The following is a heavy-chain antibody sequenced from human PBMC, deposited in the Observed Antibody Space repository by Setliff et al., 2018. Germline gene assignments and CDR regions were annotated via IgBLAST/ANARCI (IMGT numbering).Heavy chain of an antibody. CDR3: AREGVETRSSTDYRYYMDV. CDR1: GYSFTIYG. V-gene: IGHV1-18*01. J-gene: IGHJ6*03. D-gene: IGHD1-1*01. CDR2: ISAYNGNT. Sequence: ASVKVSCKASGYSFTIYGISWVRQAPGQGLEWMGWISAYNGNTNYAQKLRGRVTMTTDTSTSTAHMELRSLRSEDTAMYYCAREGVETRSSTDYRYYMDVWGKGTTVTVSS.